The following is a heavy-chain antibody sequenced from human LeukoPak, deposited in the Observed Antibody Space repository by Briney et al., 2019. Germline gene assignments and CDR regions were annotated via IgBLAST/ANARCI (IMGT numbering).Heavy chain of an antibody. Sequence: GGSLSLSCAASGFTLSSYWMSWVRQAPGKGLEWVANIKQDGSEKYYVDSVKGRFTISRDNAKKSLYLQMNSLRAEDTAVYYCARHLSGVTGYTYGRGIDYWGQGTLVTVSS. CDR3: ARHLSGVTGYTYGRGIDY. J-gene: IGHJ4*02. CDR1: GFTLSSYW. CDR2: IKQDGSEK. D-gene: IGHD5-18*01. V-gene: IGHV3-7*01.